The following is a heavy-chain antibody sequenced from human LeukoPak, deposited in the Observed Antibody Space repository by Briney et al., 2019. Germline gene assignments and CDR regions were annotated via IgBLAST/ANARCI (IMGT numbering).Heavy chain of an antibody. CDR3: ARGGSAAAGTSRFDY. V-gene: IGHV3-48*01. D-gene: IGHD6-13*01. J-gene: IGHJ4*02. Sequence: GGSLTLSCAASGFTFSSYAMNWVRQAPGQGLEWVSYISSSGSTIYYADSVKGRFTISRDNAKNSVYLLMNSLRAEDTAVYYCARGGSAAAGTSRFDYWGQGTLVTVSS. CDR1: GFTFSSYA. CDR2: ISSSGSTI.